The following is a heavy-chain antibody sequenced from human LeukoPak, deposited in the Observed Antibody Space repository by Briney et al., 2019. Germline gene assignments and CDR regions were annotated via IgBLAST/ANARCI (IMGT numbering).Heavy chain of an antibody. CDR3: ARFLYGSGSYHYYYGMDV. Sequence: ASVKVSCKASGYTFTSYGISWVRQAPGQGLEWMGWISAYNGNTNYAQKLQGRVTMTTDTSTSTAYMELRSLRSDGTAVYYCARFLYGSGSYHYYYGMDVWGQGTTVTVSS. V-gene: IGHV1-18*01. J-gene: IGHJ6*02. CDR1: GYTFTSYG. D-gene: IGHD3-10*01. CDR2: ISAYNGNT.